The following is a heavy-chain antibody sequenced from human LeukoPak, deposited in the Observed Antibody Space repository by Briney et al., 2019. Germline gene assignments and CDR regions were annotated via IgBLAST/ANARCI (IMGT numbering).Heavy chain of an antibody. CDR1: GYTFTSYG. CDR3: ARDRRVWELLRALDAFDI. V-gene: IGHV1-18*01. D-gene: IGHD1-26*01. J-gene: IGHJ3*02. Sequence: GASVKVSCKASGYTFTSYGISWVRQAPGQVLEWMGWISAYNGNTNYAQKLQGRVTMTTDTSTSTAYMELRSLRSDDTAVYYCARDRRVWELLRALDAFDIWGQGTMVTVSS. CDR2: ISAYNGNT.